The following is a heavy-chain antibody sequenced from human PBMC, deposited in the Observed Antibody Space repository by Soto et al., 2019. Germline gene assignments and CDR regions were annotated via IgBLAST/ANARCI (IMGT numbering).Heavy chain of an antibody. J-gene: IGHJ4*02. CDR2: INPSSSSYI. Sequence: ASVKVSCKASGYTFTSYYMHWVRQAPGQGLEWMGIINPSSSSYIYYADSVKGRFTISRDNAKNSLYLQMNSLRAEDTAVYYCARSENRDRNLKSAPDDYWGQGTLVTVSS. V-gene: IGHV1-46*04. D-gene: IGHD1-1*01. CDR3: ARSENRDRNLKSAPDDY. CDR1: GYTFTSYY.